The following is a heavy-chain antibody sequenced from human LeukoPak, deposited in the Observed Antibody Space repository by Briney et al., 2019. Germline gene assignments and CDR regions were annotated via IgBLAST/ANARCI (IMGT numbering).Heavy chain of an antibody. D-gene: IGHD6-19*01. CDR2: GPSRNKPNSCST. J-gene: IGHJ4*02. Sequence: PGGSLRLSCEGSGFTFSDHHMDWVRQAPGMGLEWVGRGPSRNKPNSCSTQYAASVRGRFTISRDDSKNSLYLQINSLRTEDTAMYYCTRVLTTDRGWYTFEFWGQGVLVTVPS. CDR1: GFTFSDHH. V-gene: IGHV3-72*01. CDR3: TRVLTTDRGWYTFEF.